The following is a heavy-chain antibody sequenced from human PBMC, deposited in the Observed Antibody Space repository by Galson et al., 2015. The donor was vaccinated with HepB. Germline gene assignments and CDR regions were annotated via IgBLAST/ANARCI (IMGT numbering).Heavy chain of an antibody. CDR1: GFTFSSYS. V-gene: IGHV3-21*01. CDR2: ISSSSSYI. Sequence: SLRLSCAASGFTFSSYSMNWVRQAPGKGLEWVSSISSSSSYIYYADSVKGRFTISRDNAKNSLYLQMNSLRAEDTAVYYCARDAHVVITFDASDISGQGTMVPVSS. D-gene: IGHD3-22*01. CDR3: ARDAHVVITFDASDI. J-gene: IGHJ3*02.